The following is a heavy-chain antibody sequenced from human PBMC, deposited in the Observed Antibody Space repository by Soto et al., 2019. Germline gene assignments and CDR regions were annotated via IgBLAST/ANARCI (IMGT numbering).Heavy chain of an antibody. V-gene: IGHV3-74*01. Sequence: GFLRLSCAASGVTFSSDCMHWVRQAPGKGLVWVSRINTDGSDTSYADSVKGRFTISRDNAKNTVYLQMNSLRAEDTAVYYCTRDRPGPQNYFDYLGQGNMDTVSS. CDR3: TRDRPGPQNYFDY. J-gene: IGHJ4*02. CDR1: GVTFSSDC. CDR2: INTDGSDT. D-gene: IGHD6-6*01.